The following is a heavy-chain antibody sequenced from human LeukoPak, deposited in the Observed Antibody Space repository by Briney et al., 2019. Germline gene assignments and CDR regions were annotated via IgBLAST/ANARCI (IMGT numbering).Heavy chain of an antibody. D-gene: IGHD2-2*01. CDR3: ATRDCSSSTCYPN. J-gene: IGHJ4*02. Sequence: GGSLRLSCATSGFSFSSYAMSWVRQAPGKGLEWVSSISGSGGSTYYADSVRGRFTISRDNSRNTLYLQMNSLRAEDTAVYYCATRDCSSSTCYPNWGQGTLVTVSS. CDR1: GFSFSSYA. V-gene: IGHV3-23*01. CDR2: ISGSGGST.